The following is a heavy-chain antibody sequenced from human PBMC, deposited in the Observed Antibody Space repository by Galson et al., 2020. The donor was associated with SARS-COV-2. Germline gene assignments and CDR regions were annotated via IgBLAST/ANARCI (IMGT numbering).Heavy chain of an antibody. J-gene: IGHJ6*02. D-gene: IGHD3-10*01. V-gene: IGHV3-23*01. Sequence: GGSLRLSCAASGFTFSSYAMSWVRQAPGKGLEWVSAISGSGGSTYYADSVKGRFTISRDNSKNTLYLQMNSLRAEDTAVYYCAKSAKVLWGVEGGLWFGELLPKYYYGMDVWGQGTTVTGSS. CDR2: ISGSGGST. CDR1: GFTFSSYA. CDR3: AKSAKVLWGVEGGLWFGELLPKYYYGMDV.